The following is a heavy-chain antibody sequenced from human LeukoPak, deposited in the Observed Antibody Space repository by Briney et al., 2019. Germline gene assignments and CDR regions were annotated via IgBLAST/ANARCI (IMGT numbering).Heavy chain of an antibody. CDR2: ISYDGSNK. CDR3: ARDWSEGSSGWYYYGMDV. Sequence: GSLRLSCAASGFTFSSYAMHWVRQAPGKGLEWVAVISYDGSNKYYADSVKGRFTISRDNSKNTLYLQMNSLRAEDTAVYYCARDWSEGSSGWYYYGMDVWGQGTTVTVSS. CDR1: GFTFSSYA. J-gene: IGHJ6*02. D-gene: IGHD6-19*01. V-gene: IGHV3-30-3*01.